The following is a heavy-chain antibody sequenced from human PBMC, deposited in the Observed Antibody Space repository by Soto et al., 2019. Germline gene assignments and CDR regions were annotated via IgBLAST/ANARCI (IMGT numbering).Heavy chain of an antibody. CDR1: GGSISSYY. CDR3: ARALQGDYFDY. J-gene: IGHJ4*02. Sequence: SETLSLTCTVSGGSISSYYWSWIRQPPGKGLEWIGYIYYSGSTNYNPSLKSRVTISVDTSKNQFSLKLSSVTAADTAVYYCARALQGDYFDYWGQGTLVTVSS. CDR2: IYYSGST. V-gene: IGHV4-59*01. D-gene: IGHD4-4*01.